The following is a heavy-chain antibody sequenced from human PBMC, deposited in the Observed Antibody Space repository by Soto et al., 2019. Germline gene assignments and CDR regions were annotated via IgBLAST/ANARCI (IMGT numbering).Heavy chain of an antibody. CDR2: IWYDGSNK. J-gene: IGHJ4*02. CDR1: GFTFSSYG. V-gene: IGHV3-33*01. Sequence: GRSLRLSCAASGFTFSSYGMHWVRQAPGKGLEWVAVIWYDGSNKYYADSVKGRFTISRDNSKNTLYLQMGSLRAEDMAVYYCARDRYCSGGSCYDYWGQGTLVTVSS. D-gene: IGHD2-15*01. CDR3: ARDRYCSGGSCYDY.